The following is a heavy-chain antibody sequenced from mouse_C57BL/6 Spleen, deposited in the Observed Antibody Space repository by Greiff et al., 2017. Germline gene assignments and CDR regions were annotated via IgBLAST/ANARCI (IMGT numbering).Heavy chain of an antibody. D-gene: IGHD3-2*02. V-gene: IGHV1-66*01. CDR3: ARAAAQATDYAMDY. CDR1: GYSFTSYY. Sequence: QVQLQQSGPELVKPGASVKISCKASGYSFTSYYIHWVKQRPGQGLEWIGWIYPGSGNTKYNEKFKGKATLTADTSSSTAYMQLSSLTSEDSAVYYCARAAAQATDYAMDYWGQGTSVTVSS. J-gene: IGHJ4*01. CDR2: IYPGSGNT.